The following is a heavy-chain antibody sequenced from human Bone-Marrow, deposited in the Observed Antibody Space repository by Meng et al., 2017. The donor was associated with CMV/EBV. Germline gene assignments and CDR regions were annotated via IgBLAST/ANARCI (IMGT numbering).Heavy chain of an antibody. CDR2: ISTRSNTI. Sequence: GESLKISCAASGFTFSDYNMNWVRQAPGKGLQWVSYISTRSNTIYYADSLRGRFTISRDDAKNSLYLQMNSLRAEDTAVYYCAREKAPLPLYDFHKTYYGMDVWGQGTTVTVSS. V-gene: IGHV3-48*04. J-gene: IGHJ6*02. D-gene: IGHD5/OR15-5a*01. CDR1: GFTFSDYN. CDR3: AREKAPLPLYDFHKTYYGMDV.